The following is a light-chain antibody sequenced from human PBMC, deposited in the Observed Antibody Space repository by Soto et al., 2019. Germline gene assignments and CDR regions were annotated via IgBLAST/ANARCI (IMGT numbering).Light chain of an antibody. J-gene: IGLJ3*02. V-gene: IGLV2-8*01. CDR3: ASYAGSINGV. Sequence: QSALTQPPSASGSPGQSVTISCTGTSSDVGGYNYVSWYQQHPGKAPKLMVFEVSKRPSGVPDRFSGSKSGNTASLTVSGLQAEDEADYYCASYAGSINGVFGGGTKVTVL. CDR2: EVS. CDR1: SSDVGGYNY.